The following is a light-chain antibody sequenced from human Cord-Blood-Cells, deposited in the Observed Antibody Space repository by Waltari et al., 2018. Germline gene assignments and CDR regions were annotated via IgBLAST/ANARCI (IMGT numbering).Light chain of an antibody. Sequence: EIVFRHSPATLTFAPGERATRSCRASQSVSSYLAWYQQKPGQAPRLLIYDASNRATGIPARFSGSGSGTDFTLTISSLEPEDFAVYYCQQRSNWPRTFGQGTKVEIK. CDR1: QSVSSY. CDR2: DAS. J-gene: IGKJ1*01. CDR3: QQRSNWPRT. V-gene: IGKV3-11*01.